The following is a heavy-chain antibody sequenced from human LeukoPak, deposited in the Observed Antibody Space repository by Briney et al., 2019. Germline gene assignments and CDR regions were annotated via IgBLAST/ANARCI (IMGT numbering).Heavy chain of an antibody. J-gene: IGHJ4*02. D-gene: IGHD2-15*01. CDR3: AKGVGYCSGGSCQQFDY. Sequence: GGSLRLSCAASGFTFSSYSMNWVRQTPGKGLEWVSSISSSSSYIFYADSVKGRFTMPRDNSKNTLYLQMNSLRAEDTAVYYCAKGVGYCSGGSCQQFDYRGQGTLVTVSS. CDR1: GFTFSSYS. CDR2: ISSSSSYI. V-gene: IGHV3-21*04.